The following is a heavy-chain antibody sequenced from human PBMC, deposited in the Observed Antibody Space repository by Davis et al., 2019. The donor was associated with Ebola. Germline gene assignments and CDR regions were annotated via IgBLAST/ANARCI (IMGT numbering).Heavy chain of an antibody. V-gene: IGHV1-69*04. CDR1: GDTFTDFY. D-gene: IGHD3-10*01. J-gene: IGHJ4*02. CDR2: IIPILGIA. CDR3: ARDRGGDYSFDY. Sequence: SVKVSCKASGDTFTDFYVHWVRQAPGQGLEWMGRIIPILGIANYAQKFQGRVTITADKSTSTAYMELSSLRSEDTAVYYCARDRGGDYSFDYWGQGTLVTVSS.